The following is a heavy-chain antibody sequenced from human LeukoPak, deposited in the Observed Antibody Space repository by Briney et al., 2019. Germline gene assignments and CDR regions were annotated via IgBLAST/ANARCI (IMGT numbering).Heavy chain of an antibody. V-gene: IGHV4-34*01. CDR1: GGSFSGYY. CDR2: INHSGST. J-gene: IGHJ4*02. Sequence: PSETLSLTCAVYGGSFSGYYWSWIRQPPGKGLEWIGEINHSGSTNYNPSLKSRVTISVDTSKNQFSLKLSSVTAADTAVYYCARGEYSSGWYVAYWGQGTLVTVSS. D-gene: IGHD6-19*01. CDR3: ARGEYSSGWYVAY.